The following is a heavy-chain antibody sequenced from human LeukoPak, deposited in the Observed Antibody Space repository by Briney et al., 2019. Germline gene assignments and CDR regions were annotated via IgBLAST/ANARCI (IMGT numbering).Heavy chain of an antibody. CDR3: TNLREEYFDI. J-gene: IGHJ2*01. D-gene: IGHD1-26*01. CDR2: IYVGGST. V-gene: IGHV4-61*02. Sequence: SETLSLTCTVSGGSIRSGSHLWSWIRQPAGKGLEWIGRIYVGGSTKYNPSPKSRVTISIDTSKNQFSLKLSSVTAADTAVYYCTNLREEYFDIWGRGTLVTVSS. CDR1: GGSIRSGSHL.